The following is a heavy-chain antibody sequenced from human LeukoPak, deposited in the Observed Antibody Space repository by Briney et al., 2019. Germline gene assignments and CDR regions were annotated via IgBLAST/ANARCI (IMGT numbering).Heavy chain of an antibody. V-gene: IGHV3-30*03. Sequence: GGSLRLSCAASGFTFSSFGMHWVRQAPGKGLEWVAVILHDGSDNYYADSVKGRFTISRDNSKNTLCLQMNSLRPEDTAVYYCARDWPTIAAAGTIPEYFQHWGQGTLVTVSS. D-gene: IGHD6-13*01. CDR3: ARDWPTIAAAGTIPEYFQH. CDR1: GFTFSSFG. CDR2: ILHDGSDN. J-gene: IGHJ1*01.